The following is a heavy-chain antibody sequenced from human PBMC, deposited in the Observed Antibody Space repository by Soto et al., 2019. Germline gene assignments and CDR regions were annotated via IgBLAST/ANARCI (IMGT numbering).Heavy chain of an antibody. J-gene: IGHJ4*02. CDR1: GFTFRSYV. CDR3: ARWGTTGGLDV. V-gene: IGHV3-33*05. Sequence: QVQLVESGGGVVQPGTSLRLSCVGSGFTFRSYVTHWVRQAPGKGLEWVALTSYDGSNNFYGDSVKGRFTISRDNSRNTVELQMDSLRLEDTALHYCARWGTTGGLDVWGQGTLVSVSS. CDR2: TSYDGSNN. D-gene: IGHD3-16*01.